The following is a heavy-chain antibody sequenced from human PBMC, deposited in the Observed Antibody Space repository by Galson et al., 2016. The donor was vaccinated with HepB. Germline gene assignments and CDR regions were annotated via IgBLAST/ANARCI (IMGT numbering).Heavy chain of an antibody. CDR3: AKEGHHDFWSGYYNWFAP. J-gene: IGHJ5*02. Sequence: SLRLSCAASGFTFSSSAIHWVRQAPGKGLEWVAVISYDGTNKYYADSVTGRFTISRDNSKNSLYLQMNSLRPEDTAVYYCAKEGHHDFWSGYYNWFAPWGQGTLVTVSS. CDR2: ISYDGTNK. V-gene: IGHV3-30-3*01. D-gene: IGHD3-3*01. CDR1: GFTFSSSA.